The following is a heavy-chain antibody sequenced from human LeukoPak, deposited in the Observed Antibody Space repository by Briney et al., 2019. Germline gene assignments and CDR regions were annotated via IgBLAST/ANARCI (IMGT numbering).Heavy chain of an antibody. D-gene: IGHD6-19*01. CDR1: GYTFTSYY. V-gene: IGHV1-46*01. Sequence: ASVKVSCKVSGYTFTSYYMHWVRQAPGQGLEWMGLINPSAGTTTYAQKFQGRVTVTRDTSTSTVYMDLSSLKSEDTAVYYCARGKSSVWPVGLCMDVWGQGTTVTVSS. CDR2: INPSAGTT. CDR3: ARGKSSVWPVGLCMDV. J-gene: IGHJ6*02.